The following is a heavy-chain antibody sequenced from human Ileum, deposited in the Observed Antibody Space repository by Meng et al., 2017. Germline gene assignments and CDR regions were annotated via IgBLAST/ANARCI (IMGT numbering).Heavy chain of an antibody. V-gene: IGHV4-61*08. CDR3: ARDHWGSLDY. J-gene: IGHJ4*02. CDR1: GGSVSSDGLQ. D-gene: IGHD7-27*01. CDR2: AST. Sequence: QVQESGPGRVRPAETLSLSCTVSGGSVSSDGLQWGWVRQPPGKGLEWIGYASTNYNPSLKSRVTISLDTSKNQFSLELSSVTAADTAVYYCARDHWGSLDYWGQGILVTVSS.